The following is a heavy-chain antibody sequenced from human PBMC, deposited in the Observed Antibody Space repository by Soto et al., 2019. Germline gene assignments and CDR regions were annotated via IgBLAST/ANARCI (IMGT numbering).Heavy chain of an antibody. J-gene: IGHJ5*02. CDR2: TYYRSKWYN. CDR1: GDSVSSNSAA. V-gene: IGHV6-1*01. CDR3: ARDPRYCGGGSCSVWFDP. Sequence: SQTLSLTCAISGDSVSSNSAAWNWIRQSPSRGLEWLGRTYYRSKWYNDYAVSVKSRITINPDTSKNQFSLQLNSVTPEDTAVYYCARDPRYCGGGSCSVWFDPWGQGTLVTVSS. D-gene: IGHD2-15*01.